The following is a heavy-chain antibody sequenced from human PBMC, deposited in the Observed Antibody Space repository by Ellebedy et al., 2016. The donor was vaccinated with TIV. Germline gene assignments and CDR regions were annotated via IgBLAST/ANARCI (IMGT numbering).Heavy chain of an antibody. D-gene: IGHD3-10*01. J-gene: IGHJ3*02. CDR1: GFTVNSNY. Sequence: GESLKISCVVSGFTVNSNYMSWVRQAPGKGLEWVSVISVGGSKYYADSVKGRFTISSDNSKNTLLLQMNRLRADDTAVYYCATETFNDADLILWGLFSMWGQGTTVTVSS. CDR3: ATETFNDADLILWGLFSM. CDR2: ISVGGSK. V-gene: IGHV3-66*01.